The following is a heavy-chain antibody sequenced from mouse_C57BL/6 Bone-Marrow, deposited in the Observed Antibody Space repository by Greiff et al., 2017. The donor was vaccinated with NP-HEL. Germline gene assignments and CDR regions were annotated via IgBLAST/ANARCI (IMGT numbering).Heavy chain of an antibody. CDR1: GFTFSNYW. V-gene: IGHV6-3*01. J-gene: IGHJ4*01. CDR3: TDFPYYYGSSYYAMDY. D-gene: IGHD1-1*01. Sequence: EVKLVESGGGLVQPGGSMKLSCVASGFTFSNYWMNWVRQSPEKGLEWVAQIRLKSDNYATHYAESVKGRFTISRDDSKSSVYLQMNNLRAEDTGIYYCTDFPYYYGSSYYAMDYWGQGTSVTVSS. CDR2: IRLKSDNYAT.